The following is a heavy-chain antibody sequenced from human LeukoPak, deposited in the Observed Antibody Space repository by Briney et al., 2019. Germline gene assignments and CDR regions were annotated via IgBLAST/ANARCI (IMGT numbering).Heavy chain of an antibody. CDR3: ARGPSQLPTRKRYYYGMDV. V-gene: IGHV4-59*01. Sequence: SETLSLTCTVSGGSISSYYWSWIRQPPGKGLEWIGYIYYSGSTNYNPSLKSRVTISVDTSKNQLSLKLSSVTAADTAVYYCARGPSQLPTRKRYYYGMDVWGKGTTVTVSS. J-gene: IGHJ6*04. CDR1: GGSISSYY. CDR2: IYYSGST. D-gene: IGHD2-2*01.